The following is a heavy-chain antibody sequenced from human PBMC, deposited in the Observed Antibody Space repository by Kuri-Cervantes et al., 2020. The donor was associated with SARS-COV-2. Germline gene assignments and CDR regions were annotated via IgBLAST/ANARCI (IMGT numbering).Heavy chain of an antibody. Sequence: ETLSLTCTVSGGSISSSSYYWGWIRQPPGKGLEWVSTISGGGGSTYYADSVEGRFTISRDGSKNTLYLQMNSLRAEDTAVYYCAKDVAAGTRAPPEYFQHWGQGTLVTVSS. J-gene: IGHJ1*01. CDR2: ISGGGGST. CDR1: GGSISSSSYY. V-gene: IGHV3-23*01. D-gene: IGHD6-13*01. CDR3: AKDVAAGTRAPPEYFQH.